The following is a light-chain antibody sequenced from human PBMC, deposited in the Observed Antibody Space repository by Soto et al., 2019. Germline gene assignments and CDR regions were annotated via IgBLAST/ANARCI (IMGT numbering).Light chain of an antibody. CDR2: DTS. J-gene: IGKJ4*01. Sequence: EVELTQSPGTLSSSPGERATLSCRASQSVSSRYFAWYQQKPGQAPRLLIYDTSCRATGIPDRFSGSGSGTDFPLTISRLEHEDFAVYYCHRYAGSPYTFGGGTRVEIK. V-gene: IGKV3-20*01. CDR3: HRYAGSPYT. CDR1: QSVSSRY.